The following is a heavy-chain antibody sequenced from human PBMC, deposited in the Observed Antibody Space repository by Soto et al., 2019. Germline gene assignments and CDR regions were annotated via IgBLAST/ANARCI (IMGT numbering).Heavy chain of an antibody. CDR1: GFTFNSYA. Sequence: SLRLSCAASGFTFNSYAMSWVRQAPGKGLEWVSAISGSDNSTYYADSVKGRFTISRDNSKDTLYLQMSSLRADDTAVYYCAPMGVWGQGTTVTVSS. CDR3: APMGV. J-gene: IGHJ6*02. CDR2: ISGSDNST. V-gene: IGHV3-23*01.